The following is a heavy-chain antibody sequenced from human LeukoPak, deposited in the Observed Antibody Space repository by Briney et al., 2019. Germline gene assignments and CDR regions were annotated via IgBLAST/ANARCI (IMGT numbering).Heavy chain of an antibody. J-gene: IGHJ6*02. Sequence: SETLSLTCAVYGGSFSGYYWSWIRQPPGKGLEWIGEINHSGSINYNPSLKSRVTISVDTSKNQFSLKLSSVTAADTAVYYCARALTIFGVVDYYYYYGMDVWGQGTTVTVSS. CDR1: GGSFSGYY. D-gene: IGHD3-3*01. V-gene: IGHV4-34*01. CDR2: INHSGSI. CDR3: ARALTIFGVVDYYYYYGMDV.